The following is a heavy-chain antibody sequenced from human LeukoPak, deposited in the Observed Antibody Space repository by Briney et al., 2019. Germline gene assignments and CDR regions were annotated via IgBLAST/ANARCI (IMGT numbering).Heavy chain of an antibody. V-gene: IGHV3-15*05. CDR3: TTVVRRVVVISVDAFDV. CDR2: IKSKTDGGTT. CDR1: GYTFSNAW. D-gene: IGHD3-22*01. J-gene: IGHJ3*01. Sequence: GGSLRLFCAASGYTFSNAWMSWVRQAPGKGLEWVGRIKSKTDGGTTDYAAPVKGRFTISRDDSKNTLYLQMNSLKTEDTAVYYCTTVVRRVVVISVDAFDVWGQGTMVTVSS.